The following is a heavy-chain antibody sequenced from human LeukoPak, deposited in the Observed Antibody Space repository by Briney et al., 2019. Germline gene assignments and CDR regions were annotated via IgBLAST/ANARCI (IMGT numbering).Heavy chain of an antibody. Sequence: PSETLSLTCAVYGGSFSGYYWSWIRQPPGEGLEWIGEINHSGSTNYNPSLKSRVTISVDTSKNQFSLKLSSVTAADTAVYYCARELRGYSYGYFDYWGQGTLVTVSS. D-gene: IGHD5-18*01. CDR3: ARELRGYSYGYFDY. J-gene: IGHJ4*02. CDR2: INHSGST. V-gene: IGHV4-34*01. CDR1: GGSFSGYY.